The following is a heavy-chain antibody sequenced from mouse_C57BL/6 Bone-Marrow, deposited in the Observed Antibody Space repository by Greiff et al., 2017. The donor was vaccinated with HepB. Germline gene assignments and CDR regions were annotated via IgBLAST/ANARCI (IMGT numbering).Heavy chain of an antibody. V-gene: IGHV1-55*01. J-gene: IGHJ3*01. CDR1: GYTFTSYW. Sequence: QVQLQQPGAELVKPGASVKMSCKASGYTFTSYWITWVKQRPGQGLEWIGDIYPGSGSTNYNEKFKSKATLTVDTSSSTAYMQLSSLTSEDSAVYECKRYGLYGRSSFAYWGQGTVLTVSA. CDR2: IYPGSGST. D-gene: IGHD1-1*01. CDR3: KRYGLYGRSSFAY.